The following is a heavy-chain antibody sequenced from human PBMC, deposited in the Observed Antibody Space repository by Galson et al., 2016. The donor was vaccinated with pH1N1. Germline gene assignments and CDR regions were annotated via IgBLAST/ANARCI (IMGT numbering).Heavy chain of an antibody. D-gene: IGHD4-17*01. CDR1: GYSFTSQW. CDR2: VNPGGSTI. V-gene: IGHV5-51*01. J-gene: IGHJ3*02. CDR3: ARQYDFGDYRGDAFDI. Sequence: KVSCKASGYSFTSQWIAWVRQVPGKGLEWVGVVNPGGSTIRYSPPFQGQVTISSDKSINIAYLQWISLRASDTATYYCARQYDFGDYRGDAFDIWGQGTVVIVSS.